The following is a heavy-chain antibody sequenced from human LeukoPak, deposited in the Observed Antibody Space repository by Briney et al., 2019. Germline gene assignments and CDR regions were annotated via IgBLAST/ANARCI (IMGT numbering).Heavy chain of an antibody. CDR1: GDSVSSNSAA. CDR2: TYYRSKWYN. CDR3: ARDREEEYSSSWYVNWFDP. V-gene: IGHV6-1*01. D-gene: IGHD6-13*01. Sequence: SQTLSLTSAISGDSVSSNSAAWNWVRQSPSRGLEWLGRTYYRSKWYNDYAVSVKSRITINPDTSKNQFSLQLNSVTPEDTAVYYCARDREEEYSSSWYVNWFDPWGQGTLVTVSS. J-gene: IGHJ5*02.